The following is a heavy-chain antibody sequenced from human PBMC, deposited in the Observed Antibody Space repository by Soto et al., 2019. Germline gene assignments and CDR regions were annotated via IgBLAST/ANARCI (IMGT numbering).Heavy chain of an antibody. J-gene: IGHJ5*02. CDR3: ARETYGDYVGYFDP. CDR2: INHTGKT. CDR1: GDSISSDHW. Sequence: SETLSLTCTVSGDSISSDHWWSWVRQPPGKGLEWVGEINHTGKTNYNPSLKSRLTISADKSKNQFSLTLRSVTAADTAVYYCARETYGDYVGYFDPWGQGIQVTVSS. V-gene: IGHV4-4*02. D-gene: IGHD4-17*01.